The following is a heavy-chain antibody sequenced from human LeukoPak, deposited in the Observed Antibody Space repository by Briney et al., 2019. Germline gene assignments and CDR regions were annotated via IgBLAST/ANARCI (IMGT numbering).Heavy chain of an antibody. Sequence: ASVKVSCKASGGTFSSYAISWVRQAPGQGLEWMGGIIPIFGTANYAQKFQGRVTITADESTSTAYMELSSLRSEDTAVYYCAREVHYYDSSGYLLRGLFVYWGQGTLVTVSS. CDR3: AREVHYYDSSGYLLRGLFVY. J-gene: IGHJ4*02. V-gene: IGHV1-69*01. CDR1: GGTFSSYA. CDR2: IIPIFGTA. D-gene: IGHD3-22*01.